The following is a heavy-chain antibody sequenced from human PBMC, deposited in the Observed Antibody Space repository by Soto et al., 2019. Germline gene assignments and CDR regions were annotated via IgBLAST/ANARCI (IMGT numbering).Heavy chain of an antibody. CDR1: GGSISSGGYS. CDR2: IYHSGST. D-gene: IGHD3-22*01. V-gene: IGHV4-30-2*01. Sequence: PSETLSLTCAVSGGSISSGGYSWSWIRQPPGKGLEWIGYIYHSGSTYYNPSLKSRVTISVDRSKNQFSLKLSSVTAADTAVYYCASNYYDSGIDYWGQGTLVTRLL. CDR3: ASNYYDSGIDY. J-gene: IGHJ4*02.